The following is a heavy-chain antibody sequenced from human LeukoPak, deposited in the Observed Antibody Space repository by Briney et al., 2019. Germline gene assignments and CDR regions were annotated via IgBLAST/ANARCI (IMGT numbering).Heavy chain of an antibody. Sequence: GGSLRLSCAASGFTFSSYSMNWVRQAPGKGLEWVSSISSSSSYIYYADSVKGRFTISRDNAENSLYLQMNSLRAEDTAVYCCAKIAGGSNPFDYWGQGTPVTVSS. D-gene: IGHD2-21*01. CDR2: ISSSSSYI. CDR3: AKIAGGSNPFDY. CDR1: GFTFSSYS. V-gene: IGHV3-21*01. J-gene: IGHJ4*02.